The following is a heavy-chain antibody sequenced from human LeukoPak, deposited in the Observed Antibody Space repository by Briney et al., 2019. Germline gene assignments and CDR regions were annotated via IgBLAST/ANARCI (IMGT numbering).Heavy chain of an antibody. CDR1: GFTFSSYG. J-gene: IGHJ4*02. CDR2: ISYDGSNK. CDR3: AKDTSAGTRYFDY. V-gene: IGHV3-30*18. D-gene: IGHD6-19*01. Sequence: GRSLRLSCAASGFTFSSYGMHWVCQAPGKGLEWVAVISYDGSNKYYADSVKGRFTISRDNSKNTLYLQMNSLRAEDTAVYYCAKDTSAGTRYFDYWGQGTLVTVSS.